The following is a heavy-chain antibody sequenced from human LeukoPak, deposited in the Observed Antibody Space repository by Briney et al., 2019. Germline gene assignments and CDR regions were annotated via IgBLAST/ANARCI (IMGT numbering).Heavy chain of an antibody. V-gene: IGHV3-30*03. CDR3: ARACSSTICSASAFDF. CDR1: GFTFSSYG. Sequence: GGSLRLSCAASGFTFSSYGMHWVRQAPGKGLEWVAVISYDGSNKYYADSVKGRFTISRENARNSLYLQMNSLRAGDTAVYYCARACSSTICSASAFDFWGPGTLVTVSS. CDR2: ISYDGSNK. J-gene: IGHJ3*01. D-gene: IGHD2-2*01.